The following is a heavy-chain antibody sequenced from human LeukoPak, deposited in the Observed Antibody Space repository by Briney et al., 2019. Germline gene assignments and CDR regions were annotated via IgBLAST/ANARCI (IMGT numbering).Heavy chain of an antibody. CDR1: GDSFKNYY. Sequence: SETLSLTCAVYGDSFKNYYWTWIRQSPEKGLEWIGEINHGGLTSYNPSLESRLTLLVDTSKNQFSLKLSSVTAADTAVYYCARHKYSSGWPPEGAFDIWGQGTMVTVSS. CDR2: INHGGLT. V-gene: IGHV4-34*01. J-gene: IGHJ3*02. D-gene: IGHD6-19*01. CDR3: ARHKYSSGWPPEGAFDI.